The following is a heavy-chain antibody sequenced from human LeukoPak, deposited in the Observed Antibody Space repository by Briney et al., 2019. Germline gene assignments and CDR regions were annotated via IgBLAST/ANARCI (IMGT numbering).Heavy chain of an antibody. D-gene: IGHD5-18*01. Sequence: GASVTVSCKASGGAFSSYAISWVRQAPGQGLEWMGGIIPIFGTANYAQKFQGRVTITADESTSTAYMELSSPRSEDTAVYYCASNPRRGYSYGYFDYWGQGTLVTVSS. CDR3: ASNPRRGYSYGYFDY. J-gene: IGHJ4*02. CDR2: IIPIFGTA. CDR1: GGAFSSYA. V-gene: IGHV1-69*13.